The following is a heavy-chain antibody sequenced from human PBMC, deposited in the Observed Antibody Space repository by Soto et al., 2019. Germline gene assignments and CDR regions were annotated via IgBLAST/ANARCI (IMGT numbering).Heavy chain of an antibody. CDR2: INHSGST. D-gene: IGHD6-13*01. Sequence: SETLSLTCTVSGGSISGYYWSWIRQPPGKGLEWIGEINHSGSTNYNPSLKSRVTISVDTSKNQFSLKLSSVTAADTAVYYCARGRIAAAGTGWFDPWGQGTLVTVSS. V-gene: IGHV4-34*01. CDR3: ARGRIAAAGTGWFDP. J-gene: IGHJ5*02. CDR1: GGSISGYY.